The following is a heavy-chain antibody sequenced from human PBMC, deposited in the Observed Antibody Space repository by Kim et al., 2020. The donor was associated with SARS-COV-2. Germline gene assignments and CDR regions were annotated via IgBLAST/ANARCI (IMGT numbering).Heavy chain of an antibody. CDR1: GITSSSYW. V-gene: IGHV3-7*01. CDR3: GISGI. Sequence: GGSLRLSCVESGITSSSYWLTWVRQAPGKGMEWVANIKGDGSERYYGDSVKGRFTISRDNAKSSVFLQMNSLRSEDTAVYYCGISGIWGQGTLVTVSS. CDR2: IKGDGSER. J-gene: IGHJ4*02.